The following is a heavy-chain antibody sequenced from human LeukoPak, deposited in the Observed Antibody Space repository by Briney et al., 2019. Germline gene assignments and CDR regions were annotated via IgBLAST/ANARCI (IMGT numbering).Heavy chain of an antibody. Sequence: ASVKVSCKASGYTFTGYYMHWVRQAPGQGFEWMGWINPNSGGTNYAQKFQGRVTMTRDTSISTAYMELCRLRSDDTAVYYCARDQEELDQLLFFRFDPWGQGTLVTVSS. CDR2: INPNSGGT. CDR3: ARDQEELDQLLFFRFDP. D-gene: IGHD2-2*01. CDR1: GYTFTGYY. V-gene: IGHV1-2*02. J-gene: IGHJ5*02.